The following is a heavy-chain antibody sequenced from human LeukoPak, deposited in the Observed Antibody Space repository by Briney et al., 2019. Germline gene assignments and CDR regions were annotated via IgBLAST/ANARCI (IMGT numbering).Heavy chain of an antibody. CDR1: GFTFSSYG. Sequence: AGGSLRLSCAASGFTFSSYGMHWVRQAPGKGLEWVAVISYDGSNKYYADSVKGRFTISRDNAKNSLYLQMNSLRAEDTALYYCAKDYSYGYGGFISNWYFDLWGRGTLVTVSS. V-gene: IGHV3-30*18. CDR3: AKDYSYGYGGFISNWYFDL. D-gene: IGHD5-18*01. CDR2: ISYDGSNK. J-gene: IGHJ2*01.